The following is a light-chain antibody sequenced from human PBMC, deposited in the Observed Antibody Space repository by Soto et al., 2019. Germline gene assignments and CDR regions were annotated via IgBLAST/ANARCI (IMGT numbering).Light chain of an antibody. CDR3: QHLNSYPLT. Sequence: DIQLTQSPSFLSASVGDRVTITCRASQGISSHLAWFHQKVGKAPKLLIYAASTLQSGVPSRFSGSGSGTEFTLTISSLQPEDVATYYCQHLNSYPLTFGGGNKVEI. V-gene: IGKV1-9*01. CDR2: AAS. J-gene: IGKJ4*01. CDR1: QGISSH.